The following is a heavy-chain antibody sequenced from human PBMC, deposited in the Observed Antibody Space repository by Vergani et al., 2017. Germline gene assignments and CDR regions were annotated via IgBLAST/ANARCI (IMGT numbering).Heavy chain of an antibody. Sequence: EVQLEESGGGLVLPGRSLRLSCVAPGSTSAGYAMHWVRQAPGKGLEWVSGISLNSNSIGYADSVKGRFTISRDNAKNSLYLQMNSLRAEDTALYYCAKDLGTSSGGGWFDPWGQGTLVTVSS. D-gene: IGHD6-6*01. CDR2: ISLNSNSI. CDR3: AKDLGTSSGGGWFDP. V-gene: IGHV3-9*02. CDR1: GSTSAGYA. J-gene: IGHJ5*02.